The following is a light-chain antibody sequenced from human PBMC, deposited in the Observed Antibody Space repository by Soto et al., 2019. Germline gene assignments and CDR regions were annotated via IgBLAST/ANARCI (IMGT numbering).Light chain of an antibody. CDR1: RSLFYSPHNKSY. CDR3: QQYYRAPRT. CDR2: WAS. J-gene: IGKJ2*01. V-gene: IGKV4-1*01. Sequence: DIVMTQSPDSLAVSLGERATINCTSGRSLFYSPHNKSYLAWYQQQVGQPPPMLIYWASTRVSGVPDRFRGSGSGTDFTLTISSLQADDVAVYYCQQYYRAPRTFGQGTKGE.